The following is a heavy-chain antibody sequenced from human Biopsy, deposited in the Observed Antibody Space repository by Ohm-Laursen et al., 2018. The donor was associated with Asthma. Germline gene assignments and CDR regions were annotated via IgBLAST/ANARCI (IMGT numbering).Heavy chain of an antibody. D-gene: IGHD3-10*01. V-gene: IGHV4-30-2*01. CDR3: ARGPNYHGSGRAPIGMDV. CDR1: GGSISSGGYS. J-gene: IGHJ6*02. CDR2: IYHSGST. Sequence: SQTLSLTCAVSGGSISSGGYSWSWIRQPPGKGLEWIGYIYHSGSTYYNPSLKSRVTISVDRSKNQFSLRLNSVTAADTAVYYCARGPNYHGSGRAPIGMDVWGQGTTVTVSS.